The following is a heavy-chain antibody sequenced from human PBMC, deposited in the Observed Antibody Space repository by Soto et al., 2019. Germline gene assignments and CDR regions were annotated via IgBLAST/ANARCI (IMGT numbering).Heavy chain of an antibody. CDR2: IIPIFGTA. Sequence: SVKVSCKASGGTFSSYAISWVRQAPGQGLEWMGGIIPIFGTANYAQKFQGRVTITADKSTSTAYMELSSLRSEDTAVYYCAMYSRSSGGILDYYYGMHVCGQGTTVTVSS. D-gene: IGHD6-25*01. CDR3: AMYSRSSGGILDYYYGMHV. V-gene: IGHV1-69*06. CDR1: GGTFSSYA. J-gene: IGHJ6*02.